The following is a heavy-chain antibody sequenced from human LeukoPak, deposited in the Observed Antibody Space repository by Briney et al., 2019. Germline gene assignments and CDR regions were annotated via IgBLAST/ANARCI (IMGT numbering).Heavy chain of an antibody. Sequence: GASVKVSCKASGFTFSNYYIHWVRQSPGQGLEWMGELNPSGGGTRYAQKFQGRDTMTRDMSANTVDMELSSLRSEDTATYYCASSIVARLDCWGQGTRVTVTS. CDR2: LNPSGGGT. CDR3: ASSIVARLDC. J-gene: IGHJ4*02. V-gene: IGHV1-46*01. CDR1: GFTFSNYY. D-gene: IGHD6-6*01.